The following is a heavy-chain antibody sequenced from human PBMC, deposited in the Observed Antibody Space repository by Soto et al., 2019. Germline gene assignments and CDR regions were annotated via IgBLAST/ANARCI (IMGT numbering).Heavy chain of an antibody. J-gene: IGHJ4*02. CDR1: GFTFSSYW. D-gene: IGHD6-19*01. CDR2: INSDGSST. V-gene: IGHV3-74*01. Sequence: EVQLVESGGGLVQPGGSLRLSCAASGFTFSSYWMHWVRQAPGKGLVWVSRINSDGSSTSYADSVKGRFTISRDNAKNTRYLQMSSRRAEDTAVYYCAVAVAGPTAIGYWGQGTLVTVSS. CDR3: AVAVAGPTAIGY.